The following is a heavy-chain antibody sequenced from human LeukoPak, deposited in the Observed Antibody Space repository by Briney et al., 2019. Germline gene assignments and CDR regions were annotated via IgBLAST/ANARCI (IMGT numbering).Heavy chain of an antibody. CDR3: ARVGYNYGYYFDY. CDR1: GGSISSSSYY. D-gene: IGHD5-24*01. J-gene: IGHJ4*02. Sequence: PSETLSLTCTVSGGSISSSSYYWGWIRQPPGKGLEWIGSIYYSGSTYYNPSLKSRVTMLVDTSENQFSLKLSSVTAADTAVYYCARVGYNYGYYFDYWGQGTLVTVSS. CDR2: IYYSGST. V-gene: IGHV4-39*07.